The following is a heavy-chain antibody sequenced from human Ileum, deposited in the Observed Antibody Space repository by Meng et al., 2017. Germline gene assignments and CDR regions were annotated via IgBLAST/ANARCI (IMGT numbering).Heavy chain of an antibody. CDR2: IFQSGRT. CDR3: ATSNDRDVYYLGY. V-gene: IGHV4-4*02. Sequence: QLQEARRVVVNPSGYLSRPCAVSWTWWRWVRQPPGKGLEWIGEIFQSGRTNYNPSLKSRVTISIDKSKSQISLQLSAVTAADTAVYSCATSNDRDVYYLGYWGQGTLVTVSS. D-gene: IGHD3-22*01. J-gene: IGHJ4*02. CDR1: WTW.